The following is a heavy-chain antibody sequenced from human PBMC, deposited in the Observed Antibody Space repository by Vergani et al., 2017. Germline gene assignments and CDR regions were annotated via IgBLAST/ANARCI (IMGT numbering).Heavy chain of an antibody. CDR3: AKDRVLWWWTEYFQH. CDR1: GFTFSSYA. CDR2: ISGSGGST. Sequence: EVQLLESGGGLVQPGWSLRLSCAASGFTFSSYAMSWVRQAPGKGLEWVSAISGSGGSTYYADSVKGRFTISRDNSKNTLYLQMNSLRAEDTAVYYCAKDRVLWWWTEYFQHWGQGTLVTVSS. D-gene: IGHD2-21*01. J-gene: IGHJ1*01. V-gene: IGHV3-23*01.